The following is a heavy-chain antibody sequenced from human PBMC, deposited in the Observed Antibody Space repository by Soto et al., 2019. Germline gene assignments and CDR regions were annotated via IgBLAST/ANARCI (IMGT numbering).Heavy chain of an antibody. CDR3: ARQYPSSSRHFDH. CDR2: ISAGSSNI. V-gene: IGHV3-21*01. Sequence: PGGSLRLSCAASGFTFRTYYMIWVRQAPGEGLEWVSSISAGSSNIYYAPSVKGRFTISRDNAKNSLYLQINSLRAEDTAVYYCARQYPSSSRHFDHWGQGTLVTVSS. J-gene: IGHJ4*02. CDR1: GFTFRTYY. D-gene: IGHD6-6*01.